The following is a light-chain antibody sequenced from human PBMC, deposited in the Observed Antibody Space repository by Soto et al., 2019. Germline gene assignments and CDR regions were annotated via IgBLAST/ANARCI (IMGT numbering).Light chain of an antibody. CDR1: QSVFYSSNNKNY. CDR2: WAS. Sequence: DIVMTQSPDSLAVSLGERATINCKSSQSVFYSSNNKNYLAWYQQKPGQPPKLLIYWASTRESGVSDRFSGSGSGTDFTLTISSLQAEDVAVYYCQQYYRPWTFGQGTKVEIK. J-gene: IGKJ1*01. CDR3: QQYYRPWT. V-gene: IGKV4-1*01.